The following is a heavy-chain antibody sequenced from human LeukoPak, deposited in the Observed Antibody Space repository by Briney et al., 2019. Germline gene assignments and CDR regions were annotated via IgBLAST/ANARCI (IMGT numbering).Heavy chain of an antibody. CDR2: ISWNSGSI. CDR3: ARVPVGQYSYDS. D-gene: IGHD5-18*01. J-gene: IGHJ5*02. Sequence: GGSLRLSCAASGFTFDDYAMHWVRQAPGKGLEWVSGISWNSGSIGYADSVKGRFTISRDNAKNSLYLQMNSLRAEDTAVYYCARVPVGQYSYDSWGQGSLVTVSS. CDR1: GFTFDDYA. V-gene: IGHV3-9*01.